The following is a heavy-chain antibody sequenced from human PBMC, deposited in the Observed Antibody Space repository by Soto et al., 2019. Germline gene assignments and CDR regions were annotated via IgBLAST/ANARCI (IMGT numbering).Heavy chain of an antibody. CDR1: GFIFSSYG. Sequence: QVQLVESGGGVVQPGRSLRLSCAASGFIFSSYGMHWVRQAPGKGLEWVAVISYDGSNKYYADSVKGRFTISRDNSTNTRYLQMNSLRAEDTAVYYCAKDGQDPQYQLLYYFDYWGQGTLVAVSS. CDR3: AKDGQDPQYQLLYYFDY. V-gene: IGHV3-30*18. D-gene: IGHD2-2*01. CDR2: ISYDGSNK. J-gene: IGHJ4*02.